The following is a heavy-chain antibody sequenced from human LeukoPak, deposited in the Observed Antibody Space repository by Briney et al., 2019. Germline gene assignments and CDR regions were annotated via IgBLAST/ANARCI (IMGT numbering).Heavy chain of an antibody. CDR1: GGSISSYY. CDR3: ARGGRGGSCNHDY. Sequence: SETLSLTCSVSGGSISSYYWSWIRQPPGKGLEWIGYIYYSGSTSYNPSLKSRVTISVDTSKNQFSLKLSSVTAADTAVYYCARGGRGGSCNHDYWGQGTLVTVSS. CDR2: IYYSGST. D-gene: IGHD2-15*01. V-gene: IGHV4-59*01. J-gene: IGHJ4*02.